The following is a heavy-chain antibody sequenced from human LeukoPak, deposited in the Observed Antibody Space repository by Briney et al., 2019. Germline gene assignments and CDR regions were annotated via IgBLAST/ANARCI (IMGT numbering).Heavy chain of an antibody. Sequence: SETLSLTCTVSGASFSNYYWSWIRQPPGKGLEWIGHIYSSGSTNYNPSLKSRLTISLDTSKNQFSLRLSSETAADTAVYYCARQFDPWGQGILVTVSS. CDR3: ARQFDP. CDR1: GASFSNYY. CDR2: IYSSGST. J-gene: IGHJ5*02. V-gene: IGHV4-59*08.